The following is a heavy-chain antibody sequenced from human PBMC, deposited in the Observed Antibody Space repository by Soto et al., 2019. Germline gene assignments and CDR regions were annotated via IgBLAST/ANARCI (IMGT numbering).Heavy chain of an antibody. CDR3: ARVPLGYCSGGSCYGQMDV. V-gene: IGHV3-21*01. J-gene: IGHJ6*04. Sequence: GGSLRLSCAASGFTFSSYSMNWVRQAPEKGLEWVSSISSSSSYIYYADSVKGRFTISRDNAKNSLYLQMNSLRAEDTAVYYCARVPLGYCSGGSCYGQMDVWGKGTTVTVSS. D-gene: IGHD2-15*01. CDR1: GFTFSSYS. CDR2: ISSSSSYI.